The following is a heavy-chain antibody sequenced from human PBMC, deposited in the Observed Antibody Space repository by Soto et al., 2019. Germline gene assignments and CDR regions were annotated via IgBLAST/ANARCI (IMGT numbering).Heavy chain of an antibody. J-gene: IGHJ5*02. CDR3: AGAGIAAAGRHWFDP. Sequence: SVKVSCKASGGTFSSYAISWVRQAPGQGLEWMGGIIPIFGTANYAQKFQGRVTITADESTSTAYMELSSLRSEGTAVYYCAGAGIAAAGRHWFDPWGQGTLVTVSS. D-gene: IGHD6-13*01. CDR1: GGTFSSYA. V-gene: IGHV1-69*13. CDR2: IIPIFGTA.